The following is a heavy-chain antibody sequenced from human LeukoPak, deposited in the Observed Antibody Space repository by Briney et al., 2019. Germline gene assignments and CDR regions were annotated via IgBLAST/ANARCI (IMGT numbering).Heavy chain of an antibody. Sequence: GGSLRLSCAASGFNFTNYAMSWVRQAPGKGLEWVSAISGPGGNRYYADFVKGRFTISRDNSQRTLYLHMNSLGAEDTAVYYCAKESRYFDWSNWFDPWGQGTLVTVSS. V-gene: IGHV3-23*01. J-gene: IGHJ5*02. CDR2: ISGPGGNR. CDR3: AKESRYFDWSNWFDP. D-gene: IGHD3-9*01. CDR1: GFNFTNYA.